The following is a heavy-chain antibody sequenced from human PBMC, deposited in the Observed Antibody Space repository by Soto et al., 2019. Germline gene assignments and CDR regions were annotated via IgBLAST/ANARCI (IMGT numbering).Heavy chain of an antibody. D-gene: IGHD6-19*01. CDR1: GFTFGDHA. V-gene: IGHV3-9*01. J-gene: IGHJ6*02. CDR2: ISWDTKTI. CDR3: AKDSRDSGGWYYYYAMDV. Sequence: EVQLVESGGGLVQPGRSLRLSCAASGFTFGDHAMHWVRQAPGKGLEWVSGISWDTKTIGYADSVRGRFTISRDNAKNSLYLQMNSLGDEDTALYYCAKDSRDSGGWYYYYAMDVWGQGTTVTVSS.